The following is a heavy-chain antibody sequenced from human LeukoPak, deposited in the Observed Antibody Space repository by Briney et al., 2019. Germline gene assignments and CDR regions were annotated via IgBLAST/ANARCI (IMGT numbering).Heavy chain of an antibody. V-gene: IGHV3-48*03. J-gene: IGHJ4*02. CDR2: ISSSGGTR. CDR3: ATLTVAGSFDY. D-gene: IGHD6-19*01. CDR1: GFAFSVYE. Sequence: GGSLRLSCAASGFAFSVYEMYWVRRAPGKGLEWVSYISSSGGTRYYADSVKGRFTISRDNAKNSLYLQMNSLRAEDTAVYYCATLTVAGSFDYWGQGTLVTVSS.